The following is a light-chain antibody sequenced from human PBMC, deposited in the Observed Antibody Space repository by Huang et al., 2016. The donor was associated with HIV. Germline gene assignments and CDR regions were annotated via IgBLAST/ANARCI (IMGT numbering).Light chain of an antibody. CDR1: QNISSY. V-gene: IGKV1-39*01. J-gene: IGKJ5*01. Sequence: SLSASVGDRVTITCRASQNISSYLNWYQQQPGKAPKLLIYAASILQSGVPSRFSGRGSGTDFTLTISSLQPEDFATYYCQQSYSTASSFGQGTRLEIK. CDR2: AAS. CDR3: QQSYSTASS.